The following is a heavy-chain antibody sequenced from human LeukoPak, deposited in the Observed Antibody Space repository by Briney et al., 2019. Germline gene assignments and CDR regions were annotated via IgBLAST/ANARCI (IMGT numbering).Heavy chain of an antibody. Sequence: ASVKVSCKASGYTFTSYDINWVRQATGQGLEWMGWMNPNSGNTGYAQKFQGRVTMTRNTSISTAYMELSSLRSEDTAVYYCASLDRGSGWCEFVDYWGQGTLVTVSS. CDR3: ASLDRGSGWCEFVDY. CDR1: GYTFTSYD. CDR2: MNPNSGNT. J-gene: IGHJ4*02. D-gene: IGHD6-19*01. V-gene: IGHV1-8*01.